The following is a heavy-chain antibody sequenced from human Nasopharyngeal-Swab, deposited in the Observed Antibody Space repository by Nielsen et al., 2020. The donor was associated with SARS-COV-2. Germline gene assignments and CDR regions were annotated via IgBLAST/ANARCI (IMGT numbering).Heavy chain of an antibody. V-gene: IGHV4-34*01. CDR3: ARIELRYFDGVVSNGWFDP. Sequence: GSLRLSCAVYGGSFSGYYWSWIRQPPGKGLEWIGEINHSGSTNYNPSLKSRVTISVDTSKNQFSLRLSSLTAADTAVYYCARIELRYFDGVVSNGWFDPWGQGTLVTVSS. CDR2: INHSGST. D-gene: IGHD3-9*01. CDR1: GGSFSGYY. J-gene: IGHJ5*02.